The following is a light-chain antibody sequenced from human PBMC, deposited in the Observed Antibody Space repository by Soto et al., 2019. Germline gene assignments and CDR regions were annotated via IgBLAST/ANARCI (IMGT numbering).Light chain of an antibody. Sequence: EIVLTQPPAPLSLSPGEKTTLSCRASQSVSSYLAWYQQQPGQAPRLLIYDASNRATGIPARFSGSGSGTDFTLTISSLEPEDFAVYYCQQRSSWPLTFGGGTKVDIK. CDR1: QSVSSY. CDR3: QQRSSWPLT. J-gene: IGKJ4*01. CDR2: DAS. V-gene: IGKV3-11*01.